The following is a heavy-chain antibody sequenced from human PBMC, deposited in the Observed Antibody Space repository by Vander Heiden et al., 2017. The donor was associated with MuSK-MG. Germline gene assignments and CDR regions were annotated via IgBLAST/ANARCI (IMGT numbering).Heavy chain of an antibody. Sequence: QVHLQQSGPGLVKPSQTLSLTCPISGDSVSSNSAAWAWIRQSPSRGLEWLGRTYYRSKWYTDYEVSVRSRITINPDTSKNQFSLQLDSVTPDDTALYYCTRGNSPLRAFDIWGQGTMVTVSS. D-gene: IGHD1-1*01. CDR1: GDSVSSNSAA. CDR2: TYYRSKWYT. J-gene: IGHJ3*02. CDR3: TRGNSPLRAFDI. V-gene: IGHV6-1*01.